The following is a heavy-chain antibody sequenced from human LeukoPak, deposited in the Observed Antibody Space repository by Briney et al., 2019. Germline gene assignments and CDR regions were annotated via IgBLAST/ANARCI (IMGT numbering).Heavy chain of an antibody. D-gene: IGHD4-17*01. J-gene: IGHJ4*02. V-gene: IGHV3-48*04. CDR1: GFTFSSYA. CDR3: ARSMTTVTSRLDY. CDR2: ISSSSSTI. Sequence: AGGSLRLSCTTSGFTFSSYAMTWVRQAPGKGLEWISYISSSSSTIYSADSVKGRFTISRDNAKNSLYLQMISLRPEDTAVYYCARSMTTVTSRLDYWGQGSLVAVSS.